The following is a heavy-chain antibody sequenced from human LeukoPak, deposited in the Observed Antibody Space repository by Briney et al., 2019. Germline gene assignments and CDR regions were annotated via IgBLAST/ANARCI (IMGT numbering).Heavy chain of an antibody. J-gene: IGHJ4*02. Sequence: GGSLRLSCAASGFTFDDYAMHWVRQAPGKGLEWVSGISWNSGSIGYADSVKGRFAISRDNAKNSLYLQMNSLRAEDTALYYCARDRDNVAGTRGYFDYWGQGTLVTVSS. CDR2: ISWNSGSI. V-gene: IGHV3-9*01. D-gene: IGHD6-19*01. CDR1: GFTFDDYA. CDR3: ARDRDNVAGTRGYFDY.